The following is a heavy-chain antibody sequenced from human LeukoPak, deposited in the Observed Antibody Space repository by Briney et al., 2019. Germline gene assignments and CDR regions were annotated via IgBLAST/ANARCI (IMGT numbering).Heavy chain of an antibody. CDR1: GGSISSYY. Sequence: SETLSLTCTVSGGSISSYYWSWIRQPPGKGLEWIGEINHSGSTNYNPSLKSRVTISVDTSKNQFSPKLSSVTAADTAVYYCARGARVVVPAAIGHYYYYGMDVWGQGTTVTVSS. V-gene: IGHV4-34*01. CDR3: ARGARVVVPAAIGHYYYYGMDV. D-gene: IGHD2-2*01. CDR2: INHSGST. J-gene: IGHJ6*02.